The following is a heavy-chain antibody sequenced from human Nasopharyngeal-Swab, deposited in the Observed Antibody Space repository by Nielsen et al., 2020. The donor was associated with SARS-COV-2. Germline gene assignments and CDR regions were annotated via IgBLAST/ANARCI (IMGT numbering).Heavy chain of an antibody. J-gene: IGHJ4*02. V-gene: IGHV4-59*01. CDR2: IYYSGST. CDR3: ARDLYSGSYGFDY. Sequence: SETLSLTCTVSGGSINSYYWSWIRQPPGKGLEWIGYIYYSGSTNYNPSLKSRVTISVDTSKNQFSLKLSSVTAADTAVYYCARDLYSGSYGFDYWGQGTLVTVSS. CDR1: GGSINSYY. D-gene: IGHD1-26*01.